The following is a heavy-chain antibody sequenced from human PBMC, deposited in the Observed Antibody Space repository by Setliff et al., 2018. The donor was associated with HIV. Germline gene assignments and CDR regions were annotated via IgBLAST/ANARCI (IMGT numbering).Heavy chain of an antibody. Sequence: ASVKVSCKAYGYTFINYGITWVRQAPGQGLEWMGWMSTYSGNTDYAQNVQGRFTMTSDTSTTTAYMELRNLRSNDSAVYYCARTVKTTLGDLLSPYYYYMYLWGKGTTVTVSS. D-gene: IGHD3-16*01. V-gene: IGHV1-18*01. CDR2: MSTYSGNT. CDR3: ARTVKTTLGDLLSPYYYYMYL. CDR1: GYTFINYG. J-gene: IGHJ6*03.